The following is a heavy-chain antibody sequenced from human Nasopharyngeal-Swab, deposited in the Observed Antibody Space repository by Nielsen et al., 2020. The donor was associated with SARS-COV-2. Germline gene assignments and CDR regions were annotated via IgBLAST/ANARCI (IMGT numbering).Heavy chain of an antibody. CDR2: ISSSGSYM. CDR1: GFTFSDYT. Sequence: GESLKISCAASGFTFSDYTMNWVRQAPGQGLECVSSISSSGSYMYYTDSVKGRFTMSRDNAKNSLYLQMNSLRAEDTAVYYCASDSRYWGQGTLVTVSS. J-gene: IGHJ4*02. D-gene: IGHD2-2*01. V-gene: IGHV3-21*01. CDR3: ASDSRY.